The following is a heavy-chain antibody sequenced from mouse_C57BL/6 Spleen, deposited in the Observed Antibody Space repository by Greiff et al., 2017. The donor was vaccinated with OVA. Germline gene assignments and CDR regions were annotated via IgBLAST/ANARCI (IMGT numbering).Heavy chain of an antibody. D-gene: IGHD2-3*01. J-gene: IGHJ3*01. CDR3: ARGDGYHGAWFAY. CDR2: IYPGSGST. CDR1: GYTFTSYW. V-gene: IGHV1-55*01. Sequence: QVQLQQPGAELVKPGASVKMSCKASGYTFTSYWIPWVKQRPGQGLEWIGDIYPGSGSTNYNEKFKSKATLTVDTSSSTAYMQLSSLTSEDSAVYYSARGDGYHGAWFAYWGQGTLVTVSA.